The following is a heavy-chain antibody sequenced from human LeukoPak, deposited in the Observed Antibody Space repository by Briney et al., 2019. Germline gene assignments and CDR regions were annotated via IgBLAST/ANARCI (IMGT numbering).Heavy chain of an antibody. J-gene: IGHJ4*02. Sequence: PGGSLRLSCAASGFTFSSYAMSWVRQAPGKGLEWVSAISGGGGSTYYADSVKGRFTISRDNSKNTLYLQMNSLRAEDTAVYYCAKVVKEMVRGVGDFDYWGQGTLVTVSS. CDR2: ISGGGGST. V-gene: IGHV3-23*01. CDR3: AKVVKEMVRGVGDFDY. CDR1: GFTFSSYA. D-gene: IGHD3-10*01.